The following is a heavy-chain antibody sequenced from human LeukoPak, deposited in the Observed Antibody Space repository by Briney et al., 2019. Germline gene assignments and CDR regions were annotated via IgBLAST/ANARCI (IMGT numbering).Heavy chain of an antibody. CDR2: IESKTDGGTT. CDR1: GFTFSSYA. CDR3: TTVGPYDSSGYYSFQHEAFDI. V-gene: IGHV3-15*04. J-gene: IGHJ3*02. Sequence: PGGSLRLSCAASGFTFSSYAMHWVRQAPGKGLEWVGRIESKTDGGTTDYAAPVKGRFTISRDDSKNTLYLQMNSLKTEDTAVYYCTTVGPYDSSGYYSFQHEAFDIWGQGTMVTVSS. D-gene: IGHD3-22*01.